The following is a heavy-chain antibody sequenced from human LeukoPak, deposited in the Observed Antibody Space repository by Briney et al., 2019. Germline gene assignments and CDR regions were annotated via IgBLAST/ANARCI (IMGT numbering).Heavy chain of an antibody. V-gene: IGHV3-48*04. CDR2: ISSSSSTI. CDR1: GFTFSSYS. Sequence: GGSLRLSCAASGFTFSSYSMNWVRQAPGKGLEWVSYISSSSSTIYYADSVKGRFTISRDNAKNSLYLQMNSLRAEDTAVYYCAKRGWDHNGNNWFDPWGQGTTVTVSS. CDR3: AKRGWDHNGNNWFDP. D-gene: IGHD1-14*01. J-gene: IGHJ5*01.